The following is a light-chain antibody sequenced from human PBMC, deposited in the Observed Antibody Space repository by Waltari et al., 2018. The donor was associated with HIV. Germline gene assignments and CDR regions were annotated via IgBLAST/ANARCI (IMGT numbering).Light chain of an antibody. CDR2: DNS. J-gene: IGLJ1*01. CDR3: GTWDSSLSAVV. Sequence: QSVLTQPPSVSAAPGQKVTTSCSGITSNIRTSYVSWYQRLPGTAPKLLIYDNSERPSGIPDRFSGSKSGTSATLGITGLQTGDEADYYCGTWDSSLSAVVFGTGTKVTVL. V-gene: IGLV1-51*01. CDR1: TSNIRTSY.